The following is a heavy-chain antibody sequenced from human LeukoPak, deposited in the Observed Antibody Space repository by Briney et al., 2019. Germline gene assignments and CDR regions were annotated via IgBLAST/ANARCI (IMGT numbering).Heavy chain of an antibody. D-gene: IGHD3-10*01. CDR2: ISSSSSYI. Sequence: GGSLRLSCAASGFTFSSYSMNWVRQAPGKGLEWVSSISSSSSYIYYADSVKGRFTISRDNAKNSLYLQVNSLRAEDTAVYYCARGSTYYYGSGSYFNRPEAPFDYWGQGTLVTVSS. CDR1: GFTFSSYS. CDR3: ARGSTYYYGSGSYFNRPEAPFDY. V-gene: IGHV3-21*01. J-gene: IGHJ4*02.